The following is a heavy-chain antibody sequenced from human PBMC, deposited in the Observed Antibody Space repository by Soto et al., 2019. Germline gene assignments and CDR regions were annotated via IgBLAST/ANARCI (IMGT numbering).Heavy chain of an antibody. CDR3: ATGPRRSCGSASDS. J-gene: IGHJ4*02. Sequence: QVQLVQSGAEVKKPGSSVKVSCKASGDTFSTYTITWVRQAPGQGLEWMGRIIPVADIDKYAQKCQGRVTITAEKSMSTAHTELSSLRSEDTAVYYCATGPRRSCGSASDSWGQGTLVTVSS. V-gene: IGHV1-69*02. CDR1: GDTFSTYT. CDR2: IIPVADID. D-gene: IGHD6-19*01.